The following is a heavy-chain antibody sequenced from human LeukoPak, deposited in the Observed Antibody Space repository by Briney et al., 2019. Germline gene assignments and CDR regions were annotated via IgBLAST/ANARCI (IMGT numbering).Heavy chain of an antibody. CDR1: GGCISSYY. CDR3: ARVGEGSYYNIFDY. Sequence: SETLSLTCTVSGGCISSYYWSLIRQPPGTGLEWIGYIYNSGSTKYNPSLNSRVTISVETSKNHFSLKLSSVTAADTAVYYCARVGEGSYYNIFDYWGQGTLVTVSS. CDR2: IYNSGST. D-gene: IGHD3-10*01. V-gene: IGHV4-59*01. J-gene: IGHJ4*02.